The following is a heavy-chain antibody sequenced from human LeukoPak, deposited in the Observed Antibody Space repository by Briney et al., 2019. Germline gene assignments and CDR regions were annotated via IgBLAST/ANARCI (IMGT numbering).Heavy chain of an antibody. CDR2: TYHSGST. CDR1: GGSISSSNW. D-gene: IGHD6-6*01. Sequence: SGTLSLTCAVSGGSISSSNWWSWVRQPPGKGLEWIGETYHSGSTNSNPSLKSRVAISVDKSKNEFSLKLSSVTAADTAVYYCARVSVHEFEYCGQGTLFTVSS. V-gene: IGHV4-4*02. CDR3: ARVSVHEFEY. J-gene: IGHJ4*02.